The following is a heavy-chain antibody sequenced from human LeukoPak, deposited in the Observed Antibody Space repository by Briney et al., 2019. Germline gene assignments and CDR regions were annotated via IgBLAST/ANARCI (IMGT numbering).Heavy chain of an antibody. Sequence: GGSLRLSCAASGFTFSTYGMNWVRQAPGKGLEWVSYISDSSDAIYYPDSVRGRFTISRDNAKNSLYLQMNSLRDEDTAVHYCARAMRSGYDYWGQGTLVTVSS. CDR3: ARAMRSGYDY. CDR2: ISDSSDAI. CDR1: GFTFSTYG. V-gene: IGHV3-48*02. D-gene: IGHD5-12*01. J-gene: IGHJ4*02.